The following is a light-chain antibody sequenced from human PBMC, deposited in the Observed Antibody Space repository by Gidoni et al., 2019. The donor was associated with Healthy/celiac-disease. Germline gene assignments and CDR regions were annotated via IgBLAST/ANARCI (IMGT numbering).Light chain of an antibody. CDR3: QQYDNLSYT. V-gene: IGKV1-33*01. J-gene: IGKJ2*01. CDR2: EAS. CDR1: QDISNY. Sequence: DIQMTQSPSSLSASVGDRVTITCQASQDISNYLNWYQQKPGKAPKLLIYEASNLETGVPSRFSGSGSGTEFTFTISSLQPEDIATYYCQQYDNLSYTFGQGTKLEIK.